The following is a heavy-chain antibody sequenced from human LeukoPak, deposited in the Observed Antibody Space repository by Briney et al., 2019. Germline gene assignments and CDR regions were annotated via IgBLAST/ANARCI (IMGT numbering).Heavy chain of an antibody. D-gene: IGHD1-26*01. CDR3: ARARIVGATTVPYYYSMDV. V-gene: IGHV3-48*01. J-gene: IGHJ6*02. CDR2: ITASGTAM. Sequence: GGSLRLSCAASGFTFSSYSMNWVRQAPGKGLEWVSHITASGTAMFYADSVKGRFTISRDNSKNTLYLQMNSLRAEDTAVYYCARARIVGATTVPYYYSMDVWGQGTTVTVSS. CDR1: GFTFSSYS.